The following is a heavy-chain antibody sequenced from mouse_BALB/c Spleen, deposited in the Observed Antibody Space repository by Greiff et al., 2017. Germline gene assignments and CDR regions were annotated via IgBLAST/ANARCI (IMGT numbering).Heavy chain of an antibody. D-gene: IGHD2-1*01. CDR3: ARRDGNYAAMDY. J-gene: IGHJ4*01. Sequence: EVKVEESGGGLVKPGGSLKLSCAASGFTFSSYTMSWVRQTPEKRLAWVATLSSGGGNTYYPDSVKGRFTISRDNAKNNLYLQMSSLRSEDTALYYCARRDGNYAAMDYWGQGTSVTVSS. V-gene: IGHV5-9*03. CDR1: GFTFSSYT. CDR2: LSSGGGNT.